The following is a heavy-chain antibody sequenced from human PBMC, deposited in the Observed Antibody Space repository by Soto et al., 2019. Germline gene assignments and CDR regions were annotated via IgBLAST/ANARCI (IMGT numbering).Heavy chain of an antibody. CDR3: ARWVTTVGVEL. V-gene: IGHV3-30*19. Sequence: QVQLVESGGGVVQPGTSLRLSCAASGFRFKSFVMHWVSQAPGKGVEWVAFTSYDGNNKDYGGSVKCRFTVSRDNSQNTLLLLMDFLRPEDTALFYCARWVTTVGVELWGQGPLVSVSS. CDR2: TSYDGNNK. J-gene: IGHJ4*02. CDR1: GFRFKSFV. D-gene: IGHD4-17*01.